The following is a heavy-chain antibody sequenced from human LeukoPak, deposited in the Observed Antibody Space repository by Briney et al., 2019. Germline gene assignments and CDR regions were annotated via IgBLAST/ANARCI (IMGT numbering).Heavy chain of an antibody. J-gene: IGHJ4*02. CDR3: ARDADYYDSSGYYHDY. V-gene: IGHV3-7*01. D-gene: IGHD3-22*01. CDR2: IKQDGSEK. CDR1: GFTFSSYW. Sequence: GGSLRLSCAASGFTFSSYWMRWVRQAPGKGLVWVANIKQDGSEKYYVDSVKGRFTISRDNAKNSLYLQMNSLRAEDTAVYYCARDADYYDSSGYYHDYWGQGTLVTVSS.